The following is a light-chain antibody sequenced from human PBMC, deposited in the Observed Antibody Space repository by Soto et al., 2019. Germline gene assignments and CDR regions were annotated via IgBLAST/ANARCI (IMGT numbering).Light chain of an antibody. CDR2: GNS. CDR1: SSNIGAGYD. CDR3: QSYDSSLSNWV. Sequence: QSVRTQPPSVSGAPGQRVTISCTGSSSNIGAGYDVHWYQQLPGTAPKLLIYGNSNRPSGVPDRLSGSKSGTSASLAITGLQAEDEAYYCCQSYDSSLSNWVFGGGTKLTVL. V-gene: IGLV1-40*01. J-gene: IGLJ3*02.